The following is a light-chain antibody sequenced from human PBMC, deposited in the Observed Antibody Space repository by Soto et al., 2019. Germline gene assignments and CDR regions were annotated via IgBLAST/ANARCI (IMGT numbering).Light chain of an antibody. CDR2: QDS. V-gene: IGLV3-1*01. J-gene: IGLJ1*01. CDR3: QAWDSSTYV. CDR1: KLGDKY. Sequence: SYELTQPPSVSVSPGQTASITCSGDKLGDKYACWYQQKPGQSPVLVIYQDSKRPSGIPERFSGSNSGNTATLTISGTQAMDEDEYYCQAWDSSTYVFGTGTKVTVL.